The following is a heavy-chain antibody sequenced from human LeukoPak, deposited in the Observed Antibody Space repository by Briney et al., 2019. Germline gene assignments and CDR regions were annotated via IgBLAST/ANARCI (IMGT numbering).Heavy chain of an antibody. CDR2: IYTSGST. Sequence: SETLSLTCTVSGGSISSGSYYWSWIRQPAGKGLEWIGRIYTSGSTNYNPSLKSRVTISVDTSKNQFSLKLSSVTAADTAVYYCARVEPLYVSGSYCMDVWGKGTTVTISS. V-gene: IGHV4-61*02. D-gene: IGHD3-10*01. J-gene: IGHJ6*03. CDR3: ARVEPLYVSGSYCMDV. CDR1: GGSISSGSYY.